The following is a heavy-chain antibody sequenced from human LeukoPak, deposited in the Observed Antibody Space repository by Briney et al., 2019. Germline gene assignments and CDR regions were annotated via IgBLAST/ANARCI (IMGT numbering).Heavy chain of an antibody. CDR3: ARGSYSSGWIMLGRQYYFDY. V-gene: IGHV1-18*01. J-gene: IGHJ4*02. Sequence: ASVKVSCKASGYTFTSYGISWVRQAPGQGLEWMGWISAYNGNTNYAQKLQGRVTMTTDTSTSTAYMELRSLRSDDTAVYYCARGSYSSGWIMLGRQYYFDYWGQGTLVTVSS. CDR1: GYTFTSYG. D-gene: IGHD6-19*01. CDR2: ISAYNGNT.